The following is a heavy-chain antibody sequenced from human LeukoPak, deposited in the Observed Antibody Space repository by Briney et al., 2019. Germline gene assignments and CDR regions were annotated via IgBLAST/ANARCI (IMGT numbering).Heavy chain of an antibody. CDR1: SRPLSIYY. CDR3: ARGIATITQDSFDV. CDR2: IHSSGST. D-gene: IGHD1-26*01. V-gene: IGHV4-4*07. Sequence: SETLSLTCTVSSRPLSIYYWSWLRQSAGKGLEWIGRIHSSGSTNFNPSLRSRVTMSADTSKHQFSLWLTSMTAADTALYYCARGIATITQDSFDVWGLGTMVTVSS. J-gene: IGHJ3*01.